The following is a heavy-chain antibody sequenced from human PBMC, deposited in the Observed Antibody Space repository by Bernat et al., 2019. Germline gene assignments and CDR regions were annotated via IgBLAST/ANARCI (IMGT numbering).Heavy chain of an antibody. CDR3: AKMGLSAVPAAIDY. Sequence: EVQLLESGGGLVQPGGSLRLSCAASGFTFSSYAMNWVRQAPWKGLEWVSAIRDSGGSTNYADSVKGRFTISRDNSKNTLYLRMNSLSDEDTAVYYCAKMGLSAVPAAIDYWGRGTLVTVSS. V-gene: IGHV3-23*01. J-gene: IGHJ4*02. D-gene: IGHD2-2*01. CDR1: GFTFSSYA. CDR2: IRDSGGST.